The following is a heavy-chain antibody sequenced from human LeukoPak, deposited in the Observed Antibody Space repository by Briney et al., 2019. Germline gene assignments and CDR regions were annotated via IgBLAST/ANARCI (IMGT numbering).Heavy chain of an antibody. CDR3: ARGVSGIGPEI. CDR1: GFTFSSYW. Sequence: GGSLRLSCAASGFTFSSYWMHWVRQAPGEGLVWVSRIKSDGSSTDYADSVKGRFTISSDNAQSTLYLQLSSLRAEDTAVYYCARGVSGIGPEIWGQGTMVTVSS. J-gene: IGHJ3*02. D-gene: IGHD5/OR15-5a*01. CDR2: IKSDGSST. V-gene: IGHV3-74*01.